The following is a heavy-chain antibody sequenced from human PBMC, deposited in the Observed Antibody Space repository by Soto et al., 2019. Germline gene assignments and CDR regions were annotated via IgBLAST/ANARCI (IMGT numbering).Heavy chain of an antibody. CDR2: INHSGST. CDR1: GGSFSGYY. J-gene: IGHJ6*03. CDR3: ARGPYYYDFWSGFNNYYMDV. Sequence: SETLSLTCAVYGGSFSGYYWSWIRQPPGKGLEWIGEINHSGSTNYNPSLKSRVTISVDTPKNQFSLKLSSVTAADTAVYYCARGPYYYDFWSGFNNYYMDVWGKGTTVTVSS. D-gene: IGHD3-3*01. V-gene: IGHV4-34*01.